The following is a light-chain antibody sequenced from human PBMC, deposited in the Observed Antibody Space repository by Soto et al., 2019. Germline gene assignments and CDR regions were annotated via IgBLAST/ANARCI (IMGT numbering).Light chain of an antibody. CDR1: QDISNY. CDR2: DAS. V-gene: IGKV1-33*01. CDR3: QHYDTLPYT. Sequence: DIQMTQSPSSLSASVGDRVTITCQASQDISNYLNWYQQKPGKPPKLLIYDASNLETGVPSTFSGSGSGTDFTFTISSLQPEDIATYYCQHYDTLPYTFGQGTKLEIK. J-gene: IGKJ2*01.